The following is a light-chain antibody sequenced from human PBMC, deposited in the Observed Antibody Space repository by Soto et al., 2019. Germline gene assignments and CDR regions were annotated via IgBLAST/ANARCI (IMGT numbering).Light chain of an antibody. CDR3: SSYAGSNPPWV. J-gene: IGLJ1*01. V-gene: IGLV2-8*01. CDR2: EVS. Sequence: QSVLTQPPSASGSPGQSVTISCTGTSSDVGGYNYVSWYQQHPGKAPKLMIYEVSKRPSGVPDRFSGSKSGNTASLTVSGLQAEDEADYYCSSYAGSNPPWVFGTGTKLTVL. CDR1: SSDVGGYNY.